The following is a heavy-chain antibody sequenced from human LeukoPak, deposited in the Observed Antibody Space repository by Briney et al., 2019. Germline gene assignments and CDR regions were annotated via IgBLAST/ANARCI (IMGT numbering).Heavy chain of an antibody. Sequence: SGTLSLTCAVSGGSISSSNWWSWVRQPPGKGLEWIGEIYHSGSTNYNPSLKSRVTISVDKSKNQFSLKLSSVTAADMAVYYCARPLSSYYGSGSSHAFDIWGQGTMVTVSS. CDR1: GGSISSSNW. D-gene: IGHD3-10*01. CDR3: ARPLSSYYGSGSSHAFDI. CDR2: IYHSGST. J-gene: IGHJ3*02. V-gene: IGHV4-4*02.